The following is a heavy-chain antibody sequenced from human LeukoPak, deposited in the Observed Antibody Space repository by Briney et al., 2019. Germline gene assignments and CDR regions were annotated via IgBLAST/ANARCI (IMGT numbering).Heavy chain of an antibody. V-gene: IGHV1-8*03. D-gene: IGHD1-26*01. CDR1: GYSFNSYD. J-gene: IGHJ4*02. CDR2: MNPNSGNT. CDR3: ARWVSGSYYEYLDY. Sequence: GASVKVSCKASGYSFNSYDINWVRQATGQGLEWMGWMNPNSGNTGYAQKFQGRVTITRNTSISTAYMELSSLRSEDTAVYYCARWVSGSYYEYLDYWGQGTLVTVSS.